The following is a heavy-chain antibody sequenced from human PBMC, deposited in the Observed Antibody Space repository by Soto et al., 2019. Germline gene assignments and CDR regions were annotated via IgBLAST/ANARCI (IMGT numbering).Heavy chain of an antibody. CDR2: ISYDGSNK. V-gene: IGHV3-30-3*01. J-gene: IGHJ6*02. D-gene: IGHD2-21*02. CDR3: ARDGDTDYYYYGMDV. Sequence: GGSLRLSCAASGFTFSSYAMHWVRQAPGKGLEWVAVISYDGSNKYYADSVKGRFTISRDNSKNTLYLQMNSLRAEDTAVYYCARDGDTDYYYYGMDVWGQGTTVTVSS. CDR1: GFTFSSYA.